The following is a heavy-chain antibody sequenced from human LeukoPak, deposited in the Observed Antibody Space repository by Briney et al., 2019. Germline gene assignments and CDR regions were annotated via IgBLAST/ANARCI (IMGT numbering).Heavy chain of an antibody. Sequence: PGGSLRLSCAASGFTFSSYSMNWVRQAPGKGLEWVSSISSSSSYIYYADSVKGRFTISRDNAKNSLYLQMNGLRAEDTAVYYCARDFHPKARLAAAGLEFDPWGQGTLVTVSS. CDR2: ISSSSSYI. V-gene: IGHV3-21*01. J-gene: IGHJ5*02. CDR3: ARDFHPKARLAAAGLEFDP. CDR1: GFTFSSYS. D-gene: IGHD6-13*01.